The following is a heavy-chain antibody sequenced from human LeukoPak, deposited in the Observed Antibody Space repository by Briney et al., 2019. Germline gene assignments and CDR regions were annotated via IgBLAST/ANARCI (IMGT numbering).Heavy chain of an antibody. Sequence: PGGSLRLTCAGSGFTFSRYNMNWFRQAPGKGLERVSSISSSSSYIFYADSVKGRFTISRDNAKNSLYLQMNSLGAEDTAVYYCARDAQWLVPEGYYYYMDVWGKGTTVTVSS. J-gene: IGHJ6*03. V-gene: IGHV3-21*01. CDR3: ARDAQWLVPEGYYYYMDV. CDR2: ISSSSSYI. CDR1: GFTFSRYN. D-gene: IGHD6-19*01.